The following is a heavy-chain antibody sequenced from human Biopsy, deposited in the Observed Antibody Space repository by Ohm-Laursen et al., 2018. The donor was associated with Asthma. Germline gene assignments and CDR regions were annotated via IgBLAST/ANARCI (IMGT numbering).Heavy chain of an antibody. J-gene: IGHJ4*02. CDR3: ARMISYYHEMRAPFFDY. Sequence: GASVKVSCKASGGTFSNYVFSWVRQAPGQGLEWMGWINTNTGNPTYAQGFTGRFVFSLDTSVNTAHLQISSLKAEDTAVYYCARMISYYHEMRAPFFDYWGQGTLVTVSS. CDR2: INTNTGNP. V-gene: IGHV7-4-1*02. CDR1: GGTFSNYV. D-gene: IGHD3-22*01.